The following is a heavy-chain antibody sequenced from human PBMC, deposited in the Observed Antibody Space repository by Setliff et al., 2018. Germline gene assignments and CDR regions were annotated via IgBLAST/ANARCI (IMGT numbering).Heavy chain of an antibody. V-gene: IGHV4-39*07. D-gene: IGHD3-22*01. CDR1: GGPISTTDYY. J-gene: IGHJ4*02. Sequence: PSETLSLTCTVSGGPISTTDYYWGWIRQPPGKGLEWIGCVYYSGNTYYSPSLKSRVTMFVDTSKNQFSLMLYSVTAADTAIYYCARYDSSGYSKNYYFDYWGQGTLVTVSS. CDR2: VYYSGNT. CDR3: ARYDSSGYSKNYYFDY.